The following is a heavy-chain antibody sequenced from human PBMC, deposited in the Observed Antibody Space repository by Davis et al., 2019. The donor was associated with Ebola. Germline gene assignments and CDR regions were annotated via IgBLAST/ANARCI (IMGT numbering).Heavy chain of an antibody. CDR2: INAGNGNT. Sequence: ASVKVSCKASGYTFTSYAMHWVRQAPGQRLEWMGWINAGNGNTKYSQKFQGRVTITRDTSASTAYMKLSSLRSEDTAVYYCARDIGYCSGGSCYSGWFDPWGQGTLVTVSS. V-gene: IGHV1-3*01. CDR1: GYTFTSYA. CDR3: ARDIGYCSGGSCYSGWFDP. J-gene: IGHJ5*02. D-gene: IGHD2-15*01.